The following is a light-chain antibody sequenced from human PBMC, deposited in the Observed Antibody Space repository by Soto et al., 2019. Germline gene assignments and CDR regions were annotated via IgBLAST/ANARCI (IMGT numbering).Light chain of an antibody. CDR2: GAS. V-gene: IGKV3-20*01. J-gene: IGKJ1*01. CDR3: QHRGP. CDR1: QSVISGY. Sequence: EIVLTQSPGTLSLSPGERATLSCRASQSVISGYLAWYQQKPGQAPRLLIYGASYRATGIQDRFSGSGSGTDFTVTISKLEPEDFAVYYCQHRGPFGQGTKVEI.